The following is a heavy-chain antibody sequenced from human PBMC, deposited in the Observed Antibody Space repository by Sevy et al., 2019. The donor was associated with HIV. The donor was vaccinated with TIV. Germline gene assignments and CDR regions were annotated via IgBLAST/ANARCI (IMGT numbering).Heavy chain of an antibody. D-gene: IGHD4-17*01. V-gene: IGHV3-21*01. CDR1: GFTFSSYS. CDR3: AREAYGEDWFDP. Sequence: GGSLRLSCAASGFTFSSYSMNWVRQAPGKGLEWDSSISSSSSYIYYADSVKGRFTISRDNAKNSLYLQMNSLRAEDTAVYYCAREAYGEDWFDPWGQGTLVTVSS. J-gene: IGHJ5*02. CDR2: ISSSSSYI.